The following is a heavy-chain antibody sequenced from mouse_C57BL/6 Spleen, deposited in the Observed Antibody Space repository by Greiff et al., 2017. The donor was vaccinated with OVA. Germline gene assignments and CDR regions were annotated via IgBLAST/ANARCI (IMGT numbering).Heavy chain of an antibody. CDR1: GYTFTSYW. Sequence: QVQLQQPGAELVKPGASVKLSCKASGYTFTSYWMQWVKQRPGQGLEWIGEIDPSDSYTNYNQKFKGKATLTVDTSSSTAYMQLSSLTSEDSAVYYCARGGGTGWYFDVWGTGTTVTVSS. V-gene: IGHV1-50*01. J-gene: IGHJ1*03. CDR2: IDPSDSYT. D-gene: IGHD3-3*01. CDR3: ARGGGTGWYFDV.